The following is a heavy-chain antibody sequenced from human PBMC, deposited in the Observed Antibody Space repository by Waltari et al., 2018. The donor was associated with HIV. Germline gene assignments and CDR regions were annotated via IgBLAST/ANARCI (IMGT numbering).Heavy chain of an antibody. Sequence: QVQLVQSGAEVKQPGSSVRVSCKASGGTVSSSAISWVRQAPGQGLEWMGAIIPLFGEANYAQKFQGRLTITADESTSTAYMELSSLRSEDTAVYYCARVPDRSGYQRYAMDVWGQGTTVTVS. CDR1: GGTVSSSA. V-gene: IGHV1-69*01. J-gene: IGHJ6*02. CDR2: IIPLFGEA. CDR3: ARVPDRSGYQRYAMDV. D-gene: IGHD3-22*01.